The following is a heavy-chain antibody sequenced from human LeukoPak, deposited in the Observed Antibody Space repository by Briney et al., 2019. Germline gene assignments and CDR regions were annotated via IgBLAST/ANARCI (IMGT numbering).Heavy chain of an antibody. CDR3: ARGGFYCGDDCYVDY. CDR1: GGSLSYYY. D-gene: IGHD2-21*02. Sequence: PSETLSLTCAVSGGSLSYYYWSWVRQPPEKGLEWSGEINRSGSTNYNPSLKSRVSISVDTSKNQFSLKLSSVTAADTAVYYCARGGFYCGDDCYVDYWGQGTLVTVSS. CDR2: INRSGST. J-gene: IGHJ4*02. V-gene: IGHV4-34*01.